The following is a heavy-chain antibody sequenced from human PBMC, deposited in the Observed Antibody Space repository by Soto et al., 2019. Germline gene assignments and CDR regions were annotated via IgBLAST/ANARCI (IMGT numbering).Heavy chain of an antibody. J-gene: IGHJ5*02. Sequence: PGGSLRLSCAASGFTFSSYSMNWVRQAPGKGLEWVSSISSSSSYIYYADSVKGRFTISRDNAKNSLYLQMNSLRAEDTAVYYCAREDIHSNWFDPWGQGTLVTVSS. CDR2: ISSSSSYI. CDR3: AREDIHSNWFDP. CDR1: GFTFSSYS. D-gene: IGHD5-12*01. V-gene: IGHV3-21*01.